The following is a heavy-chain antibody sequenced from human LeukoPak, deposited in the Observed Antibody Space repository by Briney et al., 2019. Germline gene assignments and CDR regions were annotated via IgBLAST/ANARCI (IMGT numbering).Heavy chain of an antibody. V-gene: IGHV3-66*01. CDR3: ARGGSYFDISGYYFY. Sequence: PGGSLRLSCAASRFTVGSNAMSWVRQAPGKGLEWVSIIYSGGSTSYADSVKGRFTISRDNSKNTLYLQMNSLRTEDTAVYYCARGGSYFDISGYYFYWGQGTLVTVSS. CDR2: IYSGGST. D-gene: IGHD3-22*01. CDR1: RFTVGSNA. J-gene: IGHJ4*02.